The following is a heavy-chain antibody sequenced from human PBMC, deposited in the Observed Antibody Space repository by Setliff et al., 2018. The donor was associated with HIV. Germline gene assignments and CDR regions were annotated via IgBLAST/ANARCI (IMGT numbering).Heavy chain of an antibody. V-gene: IGHV4-4*07. CDR2: LYVSGDT. CDR1: DDPISSYY. Sequence: SETLSLTCYVTDDPISSYYWSWVRQPAGKGLEWIGRLYVSGDTNYNPSLKSRVTMSLDTSKKHFSLNLKSVTAADTAVYYCARSALWFGEADWYFDLWGRGALVTVSS. D-gene: IGHD3-10*01. J-gene: IGHJ2*01. CDR3: ARSALWFGEADWYFDL.